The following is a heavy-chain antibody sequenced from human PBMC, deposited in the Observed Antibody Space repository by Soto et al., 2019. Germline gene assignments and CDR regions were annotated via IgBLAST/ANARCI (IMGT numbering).Heavy chain of an antibody. CDR3: ARRGIAARPRPLYFDY. Sequence: SETLSLTCTVSGGSISRGGYYWSWIRQNPGKGLEWIGYTYNSVSTYYNPSLKSRVTISVDTSKNQFSLKLTSVTAADTAVYYCARRGIAARPRPLYFDYWGQGTLVTVSS. V-gene: IGHV4-31*03. J-gene: IGHJ4*02. CDR1: GGSISRGGYY. CDR2: TYNSVST. D-gene: IGHD6-6*01.